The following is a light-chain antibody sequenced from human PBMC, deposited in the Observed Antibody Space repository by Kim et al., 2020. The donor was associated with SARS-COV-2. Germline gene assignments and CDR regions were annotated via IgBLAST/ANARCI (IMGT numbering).Light chain of an antibody. V-gene: IGLV3-1*01. J-gene: IGLJ2*01. CDR2: QDS. CDR1: KLGDKY. Sequence: SPGQTASITCSGDKLGDKYACWYQQKPGQSPVLVIYQDSKRPSGIPERFSGSNSGNTATLTISGTQAMDEADYYCQAWDSSTENVVFGGGTKLTVL. CDR3: QAWDSSTENVV.